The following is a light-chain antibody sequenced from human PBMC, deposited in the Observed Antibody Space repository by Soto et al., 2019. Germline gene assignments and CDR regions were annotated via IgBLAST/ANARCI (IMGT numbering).Light chain of an antibody. V-gene: IGLV1-44*01. CDR3: GSGDSSLSGYV. J-gene: IGLJ1*01. CDR1: SSNLGSNT. CDR2: SNN. Sequence: QSVLTQPPSASGTPGQRVTISCSGSSSNLGSNTVNWYQQLPGTAPKLLIYSNNQRPSGVPDRFSGSKSGTSASLDISGLQSEDEAEYYCGSGDSSLSGYVFGTGTKVTVL.